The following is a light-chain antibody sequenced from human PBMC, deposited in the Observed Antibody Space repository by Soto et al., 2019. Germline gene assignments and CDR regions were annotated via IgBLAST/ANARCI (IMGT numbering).Light chain of an antibody. V-gene: IGKV3-11*01. CDR3: QQRSDWPLT. CDR2: DVS. J-gene: IGKJ5*01. CDR1: QSVSSD. Sequence: EIVLTQSPATLSLSPGERATLSCRASQSVSSDLAWYQHKPGQAPRLLIYDVSNRASGIPARFSGSGSETDFTLTISSLEPEDFAVYYCQQRSDWPLTFGQGTRLEIK.